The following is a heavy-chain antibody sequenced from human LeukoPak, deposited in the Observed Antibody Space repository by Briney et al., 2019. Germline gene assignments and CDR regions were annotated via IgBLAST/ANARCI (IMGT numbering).Heavy chain of an antibody. CDR2: INGDGSST. CDR1: GFTFNNYW. V-gene: IGHV3-74*03. D-gene: IGHD1-1*01. CDR3: ARAVSSTNAFDI. J-gene: IGHJ3*02. Sequence: PGGSLRLSCAASGFTFNNYWMHWLRQSPGKGLVWVSRINGDGSSTLYADSVKGRFTISRDNAKNTLYLQMNSLRVEDTAVYYCARAVSSTNAFDIWGQGTMVTVSS.